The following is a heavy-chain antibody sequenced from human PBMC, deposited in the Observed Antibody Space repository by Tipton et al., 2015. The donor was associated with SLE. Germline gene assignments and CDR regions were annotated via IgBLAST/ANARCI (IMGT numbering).Heavy chain of an antibody. CDR3: ARDKPCDI. V-gene: IGHV4-30-2*01. Sequence: LSLKSRLTISGDASKNQFSLKLTSVTAADTAVYYCARDKPCDIWGQGTMVTVSS. J-gene: IGHJ3*02.